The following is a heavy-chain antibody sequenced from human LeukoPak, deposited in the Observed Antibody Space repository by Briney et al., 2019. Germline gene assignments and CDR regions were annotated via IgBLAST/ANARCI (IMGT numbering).Heavy chain of an antibody. D-gene: IGHD3-3*01. V-gene: IGHV1-2*02. CDR3: ARVLTIFGVVIWHNWFDP. CDR1: GYIFTGYY. CDR2: INPNSGDT. J-gene: IGHJ5*02. Sequence: ASVKVSCKASGYIFTGYYMHWVRQAPGQGLEWMGWINPNSGDTNYAQKFQGRVTMTRDTSISTAYMELSRLRSDDTAVYYCARVLTIFGVVIWHNWFDPWGQGTLVTVSS.